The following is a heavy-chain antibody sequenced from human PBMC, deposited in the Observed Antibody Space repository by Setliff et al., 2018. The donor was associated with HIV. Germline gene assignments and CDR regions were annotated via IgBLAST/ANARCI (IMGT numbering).Heavy chain of an antibody. D-gene: IGHD3-22*01. J-gene: IGHJ5*02. CDR3: AREGTVGDYYDSSGYYYVGVTNWFDP. CDR2: IYHSGST. V-gene: IGHV4-38-2*02. Sequence: LSLTCAVSGYSISSGYYWGWIRQPPGKGLEWIGSIYHSGSTYYNPSLKSRVTISVDTSKNQFSLKLSSVTAADTAVYYCAREGTVGDYYDSSGYYYVGVTNWFDPWGQGTLVTSPQ. CDR1: GYSISSGYY.